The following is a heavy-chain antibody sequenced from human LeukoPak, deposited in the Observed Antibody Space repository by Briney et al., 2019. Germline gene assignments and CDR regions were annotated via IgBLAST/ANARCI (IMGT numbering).Heavy chain of an antibody. CDR1: GYTFTSYG. CDR2: ISAYNGNT. CDR3: ARDVAGINAFDI. V-gene: IGHV1-18*01. D-gene: IGHD3-22*01. Sequence: ASVKVSCKASGYTFTSYGISWVRQAPGQGLEWMGWISAYNGNTNYAQKLQGRVTMTTDTSTSTAYMELSSLRSEDTAVYYCARDVAGINAFDIWGQGTMVTVSS. J-gene: IGHJ3*02.